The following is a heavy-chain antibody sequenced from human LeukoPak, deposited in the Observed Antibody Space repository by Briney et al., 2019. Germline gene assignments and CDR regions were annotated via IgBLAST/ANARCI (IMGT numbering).Heavy chain of an antibody. J-gene: IGHJ3*02. Sequence: PSETLSLTCAVSGGSISSGGYSWSWIRQPPGKGLEWIGYIYHSGSTYYNPSLKSRVTISVDRSKNQFSLKLSSVTAADTAVYYCARSSPNYDFWSGTPHDAFDIWGQGTMVTVSS. CDR1: GGSISSGGYS. CDR2: IYHSGST. V-gene: IGHV4-30-2*01. CDR3: ARSSPNYDFWSGTPHDAFDI. D-gene: IGHD3-3*01.